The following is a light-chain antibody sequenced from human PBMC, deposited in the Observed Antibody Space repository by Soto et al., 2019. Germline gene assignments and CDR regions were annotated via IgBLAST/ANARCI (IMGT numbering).Light chain of an antibody. CDR1: QSLLHSNGDTY. CDR2: LGY. CDR3: MQTLQAPKT. J-gene: IGKJ3*01. Sequence: DIVLTQSPLSPPVTPGEPASISCRSSQSLLHSNGDTYLDWYLQKPGQSPQLLVYLGYKRASGVPDRFSGSGSGADFTLKISRVEAEDVGVYYCMQTLQAPKTFGPGTKVDIK. V-gene: IGKV2-28*01.